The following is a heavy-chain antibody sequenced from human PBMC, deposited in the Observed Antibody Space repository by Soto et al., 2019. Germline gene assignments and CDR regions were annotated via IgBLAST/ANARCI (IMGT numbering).Heavy chain of an antibody. J-gene: IGHJ6*02. CDR1: GFTFSSYG. CDR2: MSQDGSNK. D-gene: IGHD4-4*01. CDR3: AEDRGSNWACSDVYV. Sequence: QVQLVESEGGVVQPGRSLRLSCAASGFTFSSYGMHWVRQAPGKGLEWVAVMSQDGSNKYYADSVKGRRTISRDNSKNTLYLKMNSLRPEDMAVYYCAEDRGSNWACSDVYVWGQGTTVPVSS. V-gene: IGHV3-30*18.